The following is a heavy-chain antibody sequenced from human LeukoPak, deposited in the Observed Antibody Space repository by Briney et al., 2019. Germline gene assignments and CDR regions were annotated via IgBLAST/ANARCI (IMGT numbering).Heavy chain of an antibody. CDR1: GGSISSYY. V-gene: IGHV4-4*07. CDR3: ASLSITPGVSGFLDY. CDR2: IYTSGST. J-gene: IGHJ4*02. Sequence: SETLSLTCTVSGGSISSYYWSWIRQPAGKGLEWIGRIYTSGSTNYNPSLKSRVTISVDTSKNQFSLKLSSVTAADTAVYYCASLSITPGVSGFLDYWGQGTLVTVSS. D-gene: IGHD3-16*01.